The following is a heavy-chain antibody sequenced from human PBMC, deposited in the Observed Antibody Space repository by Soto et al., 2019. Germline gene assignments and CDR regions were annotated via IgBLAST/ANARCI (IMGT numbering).Heavy chain of an antibody. CDR3: ASSPPAMVAPNI. CDR2: VYYSGST. V-gene: IGHV4-59*01. J-gene: IGHJ4*02. Sequence: SETLSLTCTVSVGSFSSYPWTWVRQPPGKGLEWIGYVYYSGSTHYNPSLKSRVTISLDTSKNQFSLKLTSVTAADTAMYFCASSPPAMVAPNIWGQGTLVTVSS. CDR1: VGSFSSYP. D-gene: IGHD5-18*01.